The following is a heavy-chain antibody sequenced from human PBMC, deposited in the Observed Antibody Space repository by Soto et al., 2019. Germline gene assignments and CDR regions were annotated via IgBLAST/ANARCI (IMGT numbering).Heavy chain of an antibody. CDR3: LADAPNRDV. J-gene: IGHJ3*01. V-gene: IGHV3-53*01. D-gene: IGHD6-13*01. Sequence: KGLEWVSVIYSGGSTYYADSVKGRFTISGDNSKNTLYVQMNSLRDEDTDVFFCLADAPNRDV. CDR2: IYSGGST.